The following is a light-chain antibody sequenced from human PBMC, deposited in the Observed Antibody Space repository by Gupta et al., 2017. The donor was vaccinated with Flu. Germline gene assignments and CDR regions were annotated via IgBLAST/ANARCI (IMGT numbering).Light chain of an antibody. V-gene: IGLV1-47*01. Sequence: SLLTQPPSPSVPPGPRVAISCSGDSSNIGRNYVSWYQQLPGTAPKLLSTNNDQRPSGVPERLSGSKSGTSAPRAISGLRFDDEATYDCASWDDSLSGSVFGGGTKLTVL. J-gene: IGLJ3*02. CDR1: SSNIGRNY. CDR2: NND. CDR3: ASWDDSLSGSV.